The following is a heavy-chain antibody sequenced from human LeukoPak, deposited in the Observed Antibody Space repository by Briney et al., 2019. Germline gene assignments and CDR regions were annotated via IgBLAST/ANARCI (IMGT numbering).Heavy chain of an antibody. V-gene: IGHV1-46*01. CDR1: GYNFTSYY. J-gene: IGHJ4*02. CDR3: ARVDRYSSWGNYFDY. Sequence: ASVKVSCKASGYNFTSYYMHWVRQAPGQGLEWIGIINPSGGSTTYAQKFQVRVTMTRDMSTSTVYMELSSLRSEDTAVYYCARVDRYSSWGNYFDYWGQGTLVTVSS. CDR2: INPSGGST. D-gene: IGHD6-19*01.